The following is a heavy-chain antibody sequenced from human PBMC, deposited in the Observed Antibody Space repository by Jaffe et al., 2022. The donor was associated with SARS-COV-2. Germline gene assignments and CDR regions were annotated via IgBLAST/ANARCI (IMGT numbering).Heavy chain of an antibody. V-gene: IGHV3-30*03. Sequence: QVQLVESGGGVVQPGRSLRLSCAASGFSFSTHGMHWVRQAPGKGLEWLTVISYDGTNKYYADSVRGRFTISRDNSKNTVYLQMSSLRAEDTAVYYCAREWLTNVYYFYGMDAWGQGTTVTVSS. D-gene: IGHD2-8*01. CDR2: ISYDGTNK. J-gene: IGHJ6*02. CDR1: GFSFSTHG. CDR3: AREWLTNVYYFYGMDA.